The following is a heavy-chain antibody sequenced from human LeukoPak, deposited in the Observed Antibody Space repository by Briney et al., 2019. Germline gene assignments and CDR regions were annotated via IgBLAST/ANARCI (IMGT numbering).Heavy chain of an antibody. J-gene: IGHJ4*02. Sequence: GGSLRLSCVASGVAVGSNYMSWVRQAPGKGLEWVSLIYSGGAIRYADSVKGRFTISRDSSKNTLFLQMNDLTVEDTARYYCARRPGNWGQGILVTVSS. D-gene: IGHD1-14*01. V-gene: IGHV3-53*01. CDR3: ARRPGN. CDR2: IYSGGAI. CDR1: GVAVGSNY.